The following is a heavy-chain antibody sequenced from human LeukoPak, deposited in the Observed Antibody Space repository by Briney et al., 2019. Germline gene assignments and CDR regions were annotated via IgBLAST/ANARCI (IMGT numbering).Heavy chain of an antibody. CDR1: GFTFSSYW. V-gene: IGHV3-7*01. CDR3: ARVDVHSRNAFDI. Sequence: GSLRLSCAASGFTFSSYWMSWVRQAPGKGLEWVANIKQDGSEKYYVDSVKGRFTISRDNAKNSLYLQMNSLRAEDTAVYYCARVDVHSRNAFDIWGQGTMVTVSS. D-gene: IGHD6-13*01. J-gene: IGHJ3*02. CDR2: IKQDGSEK.